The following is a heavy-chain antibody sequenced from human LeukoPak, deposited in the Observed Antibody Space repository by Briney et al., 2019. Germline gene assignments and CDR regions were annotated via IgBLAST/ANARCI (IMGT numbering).Heavy chain of an antibody. J-gene: IGHJ3*02. CDR1: GFTFSSYS. Sequence: GSLRLSCAASGFTFSSYSMNWIRQAPGKGLEWIGEISHSGSTSYNPSLKSRVTISLDTSKNHFSLRLTSVTAADTAVYYCVRVADIWGQGTMVTVSS. CDR3: VRVADI. V-gene: IGHV4-34*01. CDR2: ISHSGST.